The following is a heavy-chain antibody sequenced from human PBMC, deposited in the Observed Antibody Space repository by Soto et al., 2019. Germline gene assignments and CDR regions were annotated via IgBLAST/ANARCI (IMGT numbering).Heavy chain of an antibody. CDR2: ISYTGGST. CDR3: ANGGIWLGNICLDV. Sequence: EAQLLESGGGLVQLVGSLRLSCAASGFSFDRYAMTWVRQAPGKGPEWVSSISYTGGSTSYADAVRGRFSTSRDNSKNTVYLQLNSLRAEDTALYYCANGGIWLGNICLDVWGKGPTVTVSS. CDR1: GFSFDRYA. V-gene: IGHV3-23*01. J-gene: IGHJ6*04. D-gene: IGHD3-10*01.